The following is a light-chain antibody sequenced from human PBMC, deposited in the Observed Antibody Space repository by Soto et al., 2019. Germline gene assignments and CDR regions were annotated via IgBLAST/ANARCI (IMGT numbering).Light chain of an antibody. CDR3: QSYDSSLSGSRV. CDR1: SSNIGAGYD. J-gene: IGLJ2*01. V-gene: IGLV1-40*01. CDR2: SNS. Sequence: QAVVTQPPSVSGAPGQRVTISCTGSSSNIGAGYDVHWYQQLPRTAPKLLIYSNSNQPSGVPDRFSGSKSGTSASLAITGLQAEDESDYYGQSYDSSLSGSRVFGGGTKLTVL.